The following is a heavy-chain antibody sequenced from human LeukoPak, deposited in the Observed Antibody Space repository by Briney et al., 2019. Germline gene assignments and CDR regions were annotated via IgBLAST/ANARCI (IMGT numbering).Heavy chain of an antibody. D-gene: IGHD6-13*01. Sequence: SETLSLTCTVSGGSISGYYWSWIRQPPGKGLEWIGEIYHSGSTNYNPSLKSRVTISVDKSKNQFSLKLSSVTAADTAVYYCASRQYSSSWSRPGRWGYWGQGTLVTVSS. V-gene: IGHV4-59*12. CDR3: ASRQYSSSWSRPGRWGY. J-gene: IGHJ4*02. CDR1: GGSISGYY. CDR2: IYHSGST.